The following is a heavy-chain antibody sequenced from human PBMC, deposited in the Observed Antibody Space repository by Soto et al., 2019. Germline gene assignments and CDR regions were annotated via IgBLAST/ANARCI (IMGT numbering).Heavy chain of an antibody. CDR1: GGSFSNYA. D-gene: IGHD1-26*01. V-gene: IGHV1-69*06. J-gene: IGHJ4*02. CDR3: AMRVYSGPYYFFDH. CDR2: ILPVSAAL. Sequence: QMQLVQSGAEVKKPGSSVKVSCKVSGGSFSNYAITWLRQAPGQGLEWMGGILPVSAALYNAQKFQGRVTLTADKSATTAYMELRGLKSDDTAVYYCAMRVYSGPYYFFDHWGQGTLVTVSS.